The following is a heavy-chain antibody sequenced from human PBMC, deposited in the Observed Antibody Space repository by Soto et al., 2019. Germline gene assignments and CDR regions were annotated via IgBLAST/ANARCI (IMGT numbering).Heavy chain of an antibody. Sequence: PGGSLRLSCAASGFTFSSYGMHWVRQAPGKGLEWVAVIWYDGSNKYYADSVKGRFTISRDNSKNTLCLQMNSLRAEDTAVYYCAREGLGYCSSTSCSPTYGMDVWGQGTTVTVSS. CDR1: GFTFSSYG. J-gene: IGHJ6*02. D-gene: IGHD2-2*01. V-gene: IGHV3-33*01. CDR2: IWYDGSNK. CDR3: AREGLGYCSSTSCSPTYGMDV.